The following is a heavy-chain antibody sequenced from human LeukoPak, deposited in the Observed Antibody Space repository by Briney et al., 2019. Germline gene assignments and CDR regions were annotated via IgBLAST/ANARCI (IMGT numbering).Heavy chain of an antibody. J-gene: IGHJ4*02. CDR3: ARVPVPNSGSYVGY. Sequence: PGGSLRLSCAASEFSVGSNYMTWVRQAPGKGLEWVSLIYSGGSTYYADSVKGRFTISRDNSKNTLYLQMNSLRAEDTAVYYCARVPVPNSGSYVGYWGQGTLVTVSS. CDR1: EFSVGSNY. CDR2: IYSGGST. V-gene: IGHV3-66*01. D-gene: IGHD1-26*01.